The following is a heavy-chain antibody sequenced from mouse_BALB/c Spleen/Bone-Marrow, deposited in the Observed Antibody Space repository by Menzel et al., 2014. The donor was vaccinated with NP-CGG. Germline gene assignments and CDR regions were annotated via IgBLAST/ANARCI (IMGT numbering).Heavy chain of an antibody. J-gene: IGHJ4*01. CDR2: INPGSGGT. D-gene: IGHD4-1*01. CDR3: ARCLTGTSAMDY. Sequence: QVNVKQSGAELVRPGTSVKVSCKASGYAFTNYLIEWVKQRPGQGLEWIGVINPGSGGTNYNEKFKAKATLTADKSSSTAYMQLSSLTSDDSAVYFCARCLTGTSAMDYLGQGTSVTVSS. V-gene: IGHV1-54*01. CDR1: GYAFTNYL.